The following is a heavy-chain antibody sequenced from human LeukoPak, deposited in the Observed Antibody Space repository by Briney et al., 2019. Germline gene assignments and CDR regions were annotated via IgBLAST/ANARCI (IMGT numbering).Heavy chain of an antibody. J-gene: IGHJ6*03. D-gene: IGHD3-10*01. Sequence: SETLSLTCTVSGGSISSYYWSWIRQPAGKGLECIGRIYTSGSTHYNPSLKSRVTMSVDTSKNQFSLKLSSVTAADTAVYYCARVVLLWFGESYYMDVWGKGTTVTVSS. V-gene: IGHV4-4*07. CDR2: IYTSGST. CDR3: ARVVLLWFGESYYMDV. CDR1: GGSISSYY.